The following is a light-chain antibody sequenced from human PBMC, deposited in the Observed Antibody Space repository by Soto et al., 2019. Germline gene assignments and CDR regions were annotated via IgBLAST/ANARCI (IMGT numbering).Light chain of an antibody. CDR1: SGSVSTSYY. Sequence: QTVVTQEPSFSVSPGRTVTLTCGLSSGSVSTSYYPSWYQQTPGQAPRTLIYSTNTRSSGVPDRCSGSILGNKAALTITGAQSYDESDYYCVLYMGSGIWVFGGGTKLTVL. J-gene: IGLJ3*02. CDR2: STN. V-gene: IGLV8-61*01. CDR3: VLYMGSGIWV.